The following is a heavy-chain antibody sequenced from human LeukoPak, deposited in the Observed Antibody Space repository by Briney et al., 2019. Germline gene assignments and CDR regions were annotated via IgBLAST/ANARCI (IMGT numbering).Heavy chain of an antibody. V-gene: IGHV3-43D*03. D-gene: IGHD3-22*01. CDR2: ISWDGGST. Sequence: GGSLRLSCAASGFTFDDYAMHWVRQAPGKGLEWVSLISWDGGSTYYADSVKGRFTISRDNSKNSLYLQMNSLRAEDSAVYYCAGAYYHYYFDYWGQGTLVTVSS. CDR3: AGAYYHYYFDY. J-gene: IGHJ4*02. CDR1: GFTFDDYA.